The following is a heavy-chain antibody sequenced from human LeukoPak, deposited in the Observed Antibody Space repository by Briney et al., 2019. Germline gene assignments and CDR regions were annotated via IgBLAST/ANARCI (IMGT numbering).Heavy chain of an antibody. D-gene: IGHD3-10*01. CDR2: ISNDANNR. Sequence: GSSETLLCAASGFIFSIYATHWVRQAPGKGLECLAVISNDANNRYYADSVKGRFTLSRDNTKNTLFLQIESLRAEDTAVYYCARSSYFSMIRGGVLCGFDYWGQGTLVTLSS. CDR1: GFIFSIYA. CDR3: ARSSYFSMIRGGVLCGFDY. V-gene: IGHV3-30-3*01. J-gene: IGHJ4*02.